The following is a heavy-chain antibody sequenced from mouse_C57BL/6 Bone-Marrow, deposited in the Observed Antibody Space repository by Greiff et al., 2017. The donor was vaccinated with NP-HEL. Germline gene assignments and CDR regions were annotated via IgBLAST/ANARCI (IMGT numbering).Heavy chain of an antibody. CDR2: ILPGSGST. J-gene: IGHJ4*01. V-gene: IGHV1-9*01. CDR3: ARTLLLSFYDAMDY. CDR1: GYTFTGYW. D-gene: IGHD2-10*01. Sequence: QVQLKQSGAELMKPGASVKLSCKATGYTFTGYWIEWVKQRPGHGLEWIGEILPGSGSTNYNEKFKGKATFTVATSSNTAYMQLSNLTTEDSAIYYCARTLLLSFYDAMDYWGQGTSVTVAS.